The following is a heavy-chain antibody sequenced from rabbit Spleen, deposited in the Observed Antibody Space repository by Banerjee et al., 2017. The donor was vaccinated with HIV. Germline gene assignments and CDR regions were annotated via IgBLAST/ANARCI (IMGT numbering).Heavy chain of an antibody. Sequence: QEQLVESGGGLVQPEGSLTLTCTASGFSFSSSYYVCWVRQAPGKGLEWIGCINSGTGRIYYASWVNGRFTLSRENNQNTVTLQMTSLTAADTATYFCARDLDGVIGWNFGWWGPGTLVTVS. CDR3: ARDLDGVIGWNFGW. CDR2: INSGTGRI. D-gene: IGHD4-1*01. J-gene: IGHJ6*01. CDR1: GFSFSSSYY. V-gene: IGHV1S45*01.